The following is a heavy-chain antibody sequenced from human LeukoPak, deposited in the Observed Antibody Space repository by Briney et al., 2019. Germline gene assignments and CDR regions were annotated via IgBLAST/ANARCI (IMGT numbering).Heavy chain of an antibody. CDR2: INHSGST. D-gene: IGHD6-25*01. Sequence: PSETLSLTCAVYGGSFSGYYWSWIRQPPGKGLEWIGEINHSGSTNYNPSLKSRVTISVDTSKNQFSLKLSSVTAAGTAVYYCATIQRDHAFDIWGQGTMVTVSS. CDR1: GGSFSGYY. J-gene: IGHJ3*02. CDR3: ATIQRDHAFDI. V-gene: IGHV4-34*01.